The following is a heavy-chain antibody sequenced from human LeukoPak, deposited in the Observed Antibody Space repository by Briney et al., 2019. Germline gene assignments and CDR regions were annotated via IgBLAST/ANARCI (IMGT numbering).Heavy chain of an antibody. V-gene: IGHV3-23*01. CDR1: GFTFSSYA. CDR2: ISGSGGST. CDR3: AKSPYSSGWFGGDYCGMDV. Sequence: VQPGGSLRLSCAASGFTFSSYAMSWVRQAPGKGLEWVSAISGSGGSTYYADCVKGRFTISRDNSKNTLYLKMNSLRAEDTAVYYCAKSPYSSGWFGGDYCGMDVWGQGTTVIVSS. J-gene: IGHJ6*02. D-gene: IGHD6-19*01.